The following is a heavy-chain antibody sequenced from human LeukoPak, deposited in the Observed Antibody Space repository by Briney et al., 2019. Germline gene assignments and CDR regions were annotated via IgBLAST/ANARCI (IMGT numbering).Heavy chain of an antibody. D-gene: IGHD6-19*01. V-gene: IGHV4-34*01. Sequence: SETLSLTCAVYGGSFSGYYWSWIRQPPGKGLEWIGEINHSGSTNYNPSLKSRVTISVDTSKNQFSLKLSSVTAADTAVYYCARETGSGSGLNDAFDIWGQGTMVTVSS. CDR3: ARETGSGSGLNDAFDI. J-gene: IGHJ3*02. CDR1: GGSFSGYY. CDR2: INHSGST.